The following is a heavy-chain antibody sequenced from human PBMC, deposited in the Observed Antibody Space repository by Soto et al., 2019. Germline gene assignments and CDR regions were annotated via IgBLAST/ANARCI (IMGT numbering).Heavy chain of an antibody. D-gene: IGHD3-22*01. Sequence: EVQLLESGGGLVQPGRSLRLSCAASGFTFDDYAMHWVRQAPGKGLEWVSGISWNSGSIGYADSVKGRFTISRDNAKNSLYLQMNSLRAEDTALYYCAKDIEGPMIVVVIDYWGQGTLVTVSS. CDR1: GFTFDDYA. V-gene: IGHV3-9*01. CDR3: AKDIEGPMIVVVIDY. CDR2: ISWNSGSI. J-gene: IGHJ4*02.